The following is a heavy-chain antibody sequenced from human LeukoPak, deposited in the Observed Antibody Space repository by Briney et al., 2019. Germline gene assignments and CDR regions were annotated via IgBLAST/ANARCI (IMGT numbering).Heavy chain of an antibody. CDR3: AKGSHLWFGELLDRGYFDY. J-gene: IGHJ4*02. CDR1: GFTFSSNE. CDR2: ISSSGSTI. Sequence: PGGSLRLSCAASGFTFSSNEMNWVRQAPGKGLEWVSYISSSGSTIYYADSVKGRFTISRDNAKNSLYLQMNSLRAEDTAVYYCAKGSHLWFGELLDRGYFDYWGQGTLVTVSS. V-gene: IGHV3-48*03. D-gene: IGHD3-10*01.